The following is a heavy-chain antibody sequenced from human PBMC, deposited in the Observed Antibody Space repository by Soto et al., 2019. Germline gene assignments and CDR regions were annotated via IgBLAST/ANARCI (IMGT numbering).Heavy chain of an antibody. CDR3: ARDGVEGYCISTSCSPPFWFDP. Sequence: GASVKVSCKASGYTFTSYYMHWVRQAPGQGLEWMGIINPSGGSTSYAQKFQGRVTMTRDTSTSTVYMELSSLRSEDTAVYYCARDGVEGYCISTSCSPPFWFDPWGQGTLVTVSS. V-gene: IGHV1-46*01. J-gene: IGHJ5*02. D-gene: IGHD2-2*01. CDR1: GYTFTSYY. CDR2: INPSGGST.